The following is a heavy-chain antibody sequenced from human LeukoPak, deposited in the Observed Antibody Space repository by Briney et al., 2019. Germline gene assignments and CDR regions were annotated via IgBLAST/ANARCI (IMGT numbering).Heavy chain of an antibody. CDR3: ARDGRCGGDCYAS. V-gene: IGHV3-21*01. D-gene: IGHD2-21*02. CDR1: GFSFSSYT. Sequence: PGGSLRLSCAASGFSFSSYTMNWVRQAPGKGLEWVSIISSSSSYIYYADSVKGRFTISRDNAKNALYLQMNSLRVEDAAVYYCARDGRCGGDCYASWGQGTLVTVSS. J-gene: IGHJ4*02. CDR2: ISSSSSYI.